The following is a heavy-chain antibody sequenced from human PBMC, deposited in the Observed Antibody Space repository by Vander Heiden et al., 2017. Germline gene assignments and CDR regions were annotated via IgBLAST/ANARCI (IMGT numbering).Heavy chain of an antibody. J-gene: IGHJ4*02. Sequence: EVHLLDSGGGLVQPGGSLRLSCAASGFTFSGYAMRWVGQAPGKGLEWVSAIRGRGDTTYYADSVKGRFTISRDNSKNTLYLQMNSLRDEDTAVYYCAKKRGVAGTGDFDYWGQGTLVTVSS. CDR1: GFTFSGYA. V-gene: IGHV3-23*01. D-gene: IGHD2-15*01. CDR3: AKKRGVAGTGDFDY. CDR2: IRGRGDTT.